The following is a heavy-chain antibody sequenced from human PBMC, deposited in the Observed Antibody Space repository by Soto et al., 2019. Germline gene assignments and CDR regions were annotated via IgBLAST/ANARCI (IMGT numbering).Heavy chain of an antibody. D-gene: IGHD4-17*01. CDR1: GGTFSSYA. V-gene: IGHV1-69*01. Sequence: QVQLVQSGAEVTKPGSSVKVSCKASGGTFSSYAISWVRQAPGQGLEWMGGIIPIFGTANYAQKFQGRVTITADESTSTAYMELSSLRSEDTAVYYCARSSDYGDYYYYYYYGMDVWGQGTTVTVSS. CDR3: ARSSDYGDYYYYYYYGMDV. CDR2: IIPIFGTA. J-gene: IGHJ6*02.